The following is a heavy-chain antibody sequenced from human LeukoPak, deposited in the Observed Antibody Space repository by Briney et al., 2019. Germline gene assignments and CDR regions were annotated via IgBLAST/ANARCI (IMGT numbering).Heavy chain of an antibody. CDR3: AKAGNLGGSSYLYYYYYMDV. CDR2: INPNSGGT. V-gene: IGHV1-2*02. CDR1: GYTFTSYA. Sequence: ASVKVSCKASGYTFTSYAMNWVRQAPGQGLEWMGWINPNSGGTNYAQKFQGRVTMTRDTSISTAYMELSRLRSDDTAVYYCAKAGNLGGSSYLYYYYYMDVWGKGTTVTISS. D-gene: IGHD1-26*01. J-gene: IGHJ6*03.